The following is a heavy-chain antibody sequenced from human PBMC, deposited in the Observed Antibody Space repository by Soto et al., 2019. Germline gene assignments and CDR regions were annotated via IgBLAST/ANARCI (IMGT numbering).Heavy chain of an antibody. V-gene: IGHV3-74*01. J-gene: IGHJ6*02. CDR1: GFTFSRYW. CDR2: VNSDGSSA. D-gene: IGHD1-26*01. CDR3: ARDGTFGSGDYGMDV. Sequence: LILSCAASGFTFSRYWMRWVRQARWKGLVWVSRVNSDGSSAAYGDSVKGRFTISRDNAKNTVYLEMNSLRAEDTAVYYCARDGTFGSGDYGMDVWGQGTTVTVSS.